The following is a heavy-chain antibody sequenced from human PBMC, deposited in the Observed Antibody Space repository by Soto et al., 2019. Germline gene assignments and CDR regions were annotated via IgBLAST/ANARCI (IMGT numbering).Heavy chain of an antibody. D-gene: IGHD5-12*01. J-gene: IGHJ6*02. CDR2: ISSSSSYI. Sequence: GGSLRLSCAASGFTFSSYSMNWVRQAPGKGLEWVSSISSSSSYIYYADSVKGRFTISRDNAKNSLYLQMNSLRAEDTAVYYCASSMVATNYYYYYGMDVWGQGTTVTVSS. CDR1: GFTFSSYS. V-gene: IGHV3-21*01. CDR3: ASSMVATNYYYYYGMDV.